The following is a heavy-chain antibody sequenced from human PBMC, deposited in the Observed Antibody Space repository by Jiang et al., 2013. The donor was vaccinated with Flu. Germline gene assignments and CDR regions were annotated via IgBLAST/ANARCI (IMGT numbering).Heavy chain of an antibody. D-gene: IGHD6-6*01. Sequence: QTLSLTCAISEDSVSGNSGAWNWIRQSPSRGLEWLGRIFYRSKWYYEYAPSVKGRIVINPDTSKNQFSLQLTSATPDDTAVYYCARAKYSSSSNFDFWGQGTLVTVSS. J-gene: IGHJ4*02. CDR2: IFYRSKWYY. V-gene: IGHV6-1*01. CDR1: EDSVSGNSGA. CDR3: ARAKYSSSSNFDF.